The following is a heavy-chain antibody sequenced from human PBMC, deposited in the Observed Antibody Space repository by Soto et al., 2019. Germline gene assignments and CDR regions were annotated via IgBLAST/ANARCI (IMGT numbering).Heavy chain of an antibody. CDR2: ISAYNGNT. CDR3: ARELYPGPIAVAGIDAFDI. J-gene: IGHJ3*02. V-gene: IGHV1-18*01. Sequence: QVQLVQSGAEVKKPGASVKVSCKASGYTFTSYGISWVRQAPGQGLEWMGWISAYNGNTNYAQKLQGRVTMTTDTSTSTAYMELRSLRSVDTAVYYCARELYPGPIAVAGIDAFDIWGQGKMSPSLQ. CDR1: GYTFTSYG. D-gene: IGHD6-19*01.